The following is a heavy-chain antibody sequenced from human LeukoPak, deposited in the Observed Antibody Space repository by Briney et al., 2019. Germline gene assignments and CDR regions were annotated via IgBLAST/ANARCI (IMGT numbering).Heavy chain of an antibody. Sequence: GGSLRLSCAASGFTLYGYWMTWIRQAPGKGLEWVASIDLDGSNTYYVDCVRGRSTISRDNANNFLYLQINCLRAKDTALYYCASDVDRGQGTLVTVSS. CDR3: ASDVD. V-gene: IGHV3-7*01. J-gene: IGHJ4*02. CDR1: GFTLYGYW. CDR2: IDLDGSNT.